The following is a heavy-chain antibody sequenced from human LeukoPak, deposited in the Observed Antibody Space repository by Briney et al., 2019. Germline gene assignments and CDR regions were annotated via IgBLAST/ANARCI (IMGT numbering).Heavy chain of an antibody. J-gene: IGHJ4*02. D-gene: IGHD5-12*01. Sequence: ASETLSLTCTVSGDSISSGGYYWSWIRQHPWKGLEWIGYIYNSASTYYNPSLRSRVSISIDTSKNQFSLRLSFVNVADTAVYYCARGVATNGNFDYWGQGSLVTVSS. CDR2: IYNSAST. CDR3: ARGVATNGNFDY. V-gene: IGHV4-31*03. CDR1: GDSISSGGYY.